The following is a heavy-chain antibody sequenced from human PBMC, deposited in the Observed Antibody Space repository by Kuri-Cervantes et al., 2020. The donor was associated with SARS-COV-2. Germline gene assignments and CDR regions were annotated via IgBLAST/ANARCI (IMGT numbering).Heavy chain of an antibody. CDR1: GFTFSSYS. Sequence: GGSLRLSCAASGFTFSSYSMNWVRQAPGKGLEWVSYISSSSSTIYYADSVKGRFTIARDNAKNSLYLQMNSLRAEDTAVYYCAREWTLPYSPNWFDPWGQGTLVTVSS. V-gene: IGHV3-48*04. D-gene: IGHD6-13*01. CDR3: AREWTLPYSPNWFDP. CDR2: ISSSSSTI. J-gene: IGHJ5*02.